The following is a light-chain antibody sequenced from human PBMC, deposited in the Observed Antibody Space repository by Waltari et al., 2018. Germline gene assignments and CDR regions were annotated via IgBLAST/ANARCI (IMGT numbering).Light chain of an antibody. Sequence: QSALTQPASVSGSPGQSITISCTGTSSEVGGYNDVSWYQQHPGKAPKLMIYDVSKRPSGVSNRFSGSQSGNTASLTISGLQAEDEAAYYCCSYAGSSTHVVFGGGTKLTVL. CDR2: DVS. V-gene: IGLV2-23*02. CDR1: SSEVGGYND. CDR3: CSYAGSSTHVV. J-gene: IGLJ2*01.